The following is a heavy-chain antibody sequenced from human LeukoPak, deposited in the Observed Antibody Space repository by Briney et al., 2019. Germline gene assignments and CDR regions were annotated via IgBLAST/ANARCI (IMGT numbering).Heavy chain of an antibody. CDR1: GFTFNRYS. V-gene: IGHV3-48*01. D-gene: IGHD3-3*01. Sequence: PGASLRLSCAASGFTFNRYSMNWVRQAPGKGLEWISYISSIGTTIYYADSVQGRFIISRDNARNSLYLQMNSLRAEDTAVYYCARVGYSDFWSGYYWDYWGQGTLATVSS. CDR3: ARVGYSDFWSGYYWDY. CDR2: ISSIGTTI. J-gene: IGHJ4*02.